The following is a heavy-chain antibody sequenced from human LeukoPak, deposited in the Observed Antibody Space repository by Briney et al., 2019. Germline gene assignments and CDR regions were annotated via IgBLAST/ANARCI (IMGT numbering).Heavy chain of an antibody. Sequence: SETLSLTCTVSGDSISNHYWSWIRHTAGKGLEWIGLIYYSGTTNYNPSLKSRVTISVDTSKTQFSLKLSSVTAADTAVYYCARRSTVTTFDYWGQGTLVTVSS. CDR1: GDSISNHY. D-gene: IGHD4-17*01. CDR3: ARRSTVTTFDY. J-gene: IGHJ4*02. V-gene: IGHV4-4*07. CDR2: IYYSGTT.